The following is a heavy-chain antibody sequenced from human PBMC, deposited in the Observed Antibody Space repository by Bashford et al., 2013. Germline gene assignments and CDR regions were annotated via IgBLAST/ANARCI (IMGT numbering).Heavy chain of an antibody. D-gene: IGHD1-26*01. V-gene: IGHV1-2*02. CDR2: INPNRGDT. CDR3: THNSGNYY. Sequence: WVRQAPGQGLEWMGWINPNRGDTNYAQNFQGRFTISRDDSKNTAYLQMNSLKTEDTAVYYCTHNSGNYYWGQGSLVTVSS. J-gene: IGHJ4*02.